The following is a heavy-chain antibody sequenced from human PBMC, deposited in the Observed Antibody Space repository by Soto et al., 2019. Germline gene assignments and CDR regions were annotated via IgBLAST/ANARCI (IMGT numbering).Heavy chain of an antibody. Sequence: QVQLVQSGAEVKKPGASVKVSCKASGYTFTSYAMHWVRQAPGQRLEWMGWINAGNGNTKYSQKFQGRVTITRDTSASTAYMEMRSLRSEDTAVYYCARDPGYRYGYNWGQGTLVTVSS. CDR3: ARDPGYRYGYN. D-gene: IGHD5-18*01. CDR1: GYTFTSYA. J-gene: IGHJ4*02. CDR2: INAGNGNT. V-gene: IGHV1-3*01.